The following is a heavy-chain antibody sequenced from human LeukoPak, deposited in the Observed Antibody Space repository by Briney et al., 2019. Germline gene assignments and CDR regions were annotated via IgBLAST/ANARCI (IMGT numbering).Heavy chain of an antibody. D-gene: IGHD5-24*01. CDR3: ARGRWLQFRYYFYY. V-gene: IGHV3-7*01. CDR1: GFTFSSYW. J-gene: IGHJ4*02. Sequence: GGSLRVSCAASGFTFSSYWMSWVRQARGKGLEWVANIKQDGSEKYYEDSVKGRFTISRDNAKNSLYLQMNSLRAEDTAVYYCARGRWLQFRYYFYYWGQGTLVTVSS. CDR2: IKQDGSEK.